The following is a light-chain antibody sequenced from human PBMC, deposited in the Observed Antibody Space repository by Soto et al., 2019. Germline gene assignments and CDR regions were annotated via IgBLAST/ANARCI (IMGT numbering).Light chain of an antibody. CDR1: ASDIGGYTF. J-gene: IGLJ1*01. Sequence: QSALTQPPSASGSPGQSVAISCTGTASDIGGYTFVSWYQQHPGKAPKILIYDVNKRPSGVPDRFSGSKSGNTASLTVSGRQAEDEADYYCSAHGGTNPYVFGTGTKLTVL. CDR2: DVN. V-gene: IGLV2-8*01. CDR3: SAHGGTNPYV.